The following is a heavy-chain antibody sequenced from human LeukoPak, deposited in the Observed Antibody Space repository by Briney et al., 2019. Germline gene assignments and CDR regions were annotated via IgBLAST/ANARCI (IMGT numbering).Heavy chain of an antibody. CDR2: VSSGGSTI. D-gene: IGHD3-10*01. J-gene: IGHJ4*02. CDR1: AFVFSDYY. V-gene: IGHV3-11*01. Sequence: GGSLRLSCAASAFVFSDYYMSWVRQAPGKGLEWVSYVSSGGSTIYYADSVRGRFTISRDNAKNSLYLQMNSLRAEDTAVYYCAREMGGDYGSGTFFDLWGQGNMVTVSS. CDR3: AREMGGDYGSGTFFDL.